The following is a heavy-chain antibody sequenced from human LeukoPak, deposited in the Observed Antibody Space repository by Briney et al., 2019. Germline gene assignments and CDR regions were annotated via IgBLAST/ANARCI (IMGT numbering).Heavy chain of an antibody. J-gene: IGHJ5*02. V-gene: IGHV3-15*01. CDR1: GFTLSNAW. CDR2: IKSKANGETR. CDR3: ARDQSKVQLNWFDP. D-gene: IGHD1-1*01. Sequence: PGGSLRLSCAASGFTLSNAWMNWVRQAPSKGLEWVGLIKSKANGETRDYAAPVKGRFTISRDDSDNTLYLQMNSLRAEDTAVYYCARDQSKVQLNWFDPWGQGTLVTVSS.